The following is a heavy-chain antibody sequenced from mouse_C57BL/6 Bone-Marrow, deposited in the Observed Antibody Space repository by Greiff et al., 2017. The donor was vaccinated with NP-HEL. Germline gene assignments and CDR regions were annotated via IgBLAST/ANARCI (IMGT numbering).Heavy chain of an antibody. CDR2: IWRGGST. J-gene: IGHJ1*03. CDR3: AKGGYGPSSYWYFDV. Sequence: VKLVESGPGLVQPSQSLSITCTVSGFSLTSYGVHWVRQSPGKGLEWLGAIWRGGSTDYNAAFMSRLSITKDNSKSQVFFKMNSLQADDTAIYYCAKGGYGPSSYWYFDVWGTGTTVTVSS. CDR1: GFSLTSYG. V-gene: IGHV2-5*01. D-gene: IGHD2-10*02.